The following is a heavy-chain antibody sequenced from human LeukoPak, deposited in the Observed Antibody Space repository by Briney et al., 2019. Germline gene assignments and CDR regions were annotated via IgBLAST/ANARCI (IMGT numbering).Heavy chain of an antibody. Sequence: GGSLRLSCAASGFTFSSYAMSWVRQAPGRGLEWVSVISDSGVDTSYADSGKGRFTISRDNSKNTLYLQMNSPRAEDTAVYYCAKTDCTSSSCYTIESWGQGALVTVSS. CDR3: AKTDCTSSSCYTIES. V-gene: IGHV3-23*01. CDR1: GFTFSSYA. CDR2: ISDSGVDT. D-gene: IGHD2-2*02. J-gene: IGHJ4*02.